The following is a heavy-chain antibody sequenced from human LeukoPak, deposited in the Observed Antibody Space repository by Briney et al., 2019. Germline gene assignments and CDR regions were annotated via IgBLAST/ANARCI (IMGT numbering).Heavy chain of an antibody. Sequence: SETLSLTFSVSGGSVSSTNNYWSWIRQPPGKGLEWIGYIYYSGSTKYNPYLESRVTISIDTSKNQFSLALRSVTAADTAMYYCARRGGSGRSFDYWGQGTLVTVSS. CDR3: ARRGGSGRSFDY. CDR2: IYYSGST. CDR1: GGSVSSTNNY. V-gene: IGHV4-61*01. D-gene: IGHD3-10*01. J-gene: IGHJ4*02.